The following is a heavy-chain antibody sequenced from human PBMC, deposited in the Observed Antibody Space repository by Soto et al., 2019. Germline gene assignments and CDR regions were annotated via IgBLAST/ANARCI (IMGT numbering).Heavy chain of an antibody. D-gene: IGHD3-9*01. V-gene: IGHV1-8*01. Sequence: ASVKVSCKASGYTFTSYDINWVRQATGQGLEWMGWMNPNSGNTGYAQKFQGRVTMTRNTSISTAYMELSSLRSEDTAVYYCARGPGATDYDILTGYPTLYYYYMDVWGKGTTVTVSS. CDR3: ARGPGATDYDILTGYPTLYYYYMDV. CDR1: GYTFTSYD. CDR2: MNPNSGNT. J-gene: IGHJ6*03.